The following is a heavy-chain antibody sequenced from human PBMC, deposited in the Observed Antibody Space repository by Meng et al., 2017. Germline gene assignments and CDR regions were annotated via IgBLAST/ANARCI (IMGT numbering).Heavy chain of an antibody. Sequence: GSLRLSCTVSGYSISSGYYWGWIRQPPGKGLEWIGSIYHSGSTYYNPSLKSRVTISVDTSKNQFSLKLSSVTVADTAVYYCARSAGTTSIAVAGTFDYWGQGTLVTVSS. D-gene: IGHD6-19*01. V-gene: IGHV4-38-2*02. CDR3: ARSAGTTSIAVAGTFDY. CDR1: GYSISSGYY. J-gene: IGHJ4*02. CDR2: IYHSGST.